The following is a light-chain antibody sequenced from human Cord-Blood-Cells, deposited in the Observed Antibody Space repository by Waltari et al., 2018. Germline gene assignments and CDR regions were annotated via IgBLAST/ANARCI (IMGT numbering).Light chain of an antibody. Sequence: DIQMTQSPSSLSASVGDRVTITCRASQGISNSLAWYQQKPGKAPKLLLYAASRLESGVPSRFSGSGSGTEYTLTISILQPEDFATYYCQQYYSTPYTFGQGTKLEIK. CDR2: AAS. CDR3: QQYYSTPYT. J-gene: IGKJ2*01. V-gene: IGKV1-NL1*01. CDR1: QGISNS.